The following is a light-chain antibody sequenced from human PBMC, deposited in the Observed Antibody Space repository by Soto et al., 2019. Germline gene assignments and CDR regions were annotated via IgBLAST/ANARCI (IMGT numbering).Light chain of an antibody. CDR1: QSVSSN. CDR2: GAS. Sequence: EIVMTQSPVTLSVSPGERATLSCRASQSVSSNLAWYQQKPGQAPSLLIYGASSRATGIPDRFSGSGSGTDFTLTISRLEPEDLAVYYCQQYGSSPPITGGQGTRVEIK. J-gene: IGKJ5*01. CDR3: QQYGSSPPIT. V-gene: IGKV3-20*01.